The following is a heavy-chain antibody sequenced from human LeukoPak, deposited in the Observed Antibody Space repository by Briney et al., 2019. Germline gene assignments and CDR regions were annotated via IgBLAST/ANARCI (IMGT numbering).Heavy chain of an antibody. CDR3: ARDDKNGRWSWFDP. D-gene: IGHD2-15*01. J-gene: IGHJ5*02. CDR1: GYTFTNYY. Sequence: ASVKVSCKASGYTFTNYYIHWVRQAPGQGLEWTGIINPSGGSTSYAQKFQGRVTMTRDTSTSTVYMELSSLRFDDTAVYYCARDDKNGRWSWFDPWGQGTPVTVSS. V-gene: IGHV1-46*01. CDR2: INPSGGST.